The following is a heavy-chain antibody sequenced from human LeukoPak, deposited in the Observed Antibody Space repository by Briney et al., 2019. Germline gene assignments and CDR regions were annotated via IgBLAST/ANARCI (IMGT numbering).Heavy chain of an antibody. Sequence: GGSLRLSCAASGFTFSGYWMSWVRQAPGKGLEWVANIKEDGSAKYYVDSMKGRFTISRDNAKNSLYLQMTGLRAEDTAVYYCARAARSTSCYSSTVSPPLDYWGQGTLVTVSS. D-gene: IGHD2-2*01. CDR2: IKEDGSAK. J-gene: IGHJ4*02. V-gene: IGHV3-7*01. CDR1: GFTFSGYW. CDR3: ARAARSTSCYSSTVSPPLDY.